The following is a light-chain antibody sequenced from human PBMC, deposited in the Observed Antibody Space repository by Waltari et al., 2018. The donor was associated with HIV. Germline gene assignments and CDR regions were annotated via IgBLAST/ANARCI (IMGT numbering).Light chain of an antibody. Sequence: EIVMTQPPAPLSVSPGERATLSCRASQSVSSNLAWYQQKPGQAPRRLIYGASTRATGIPARFSGSGYGTEFTLTINSLQSEDFAVYYCQQYNNWPLTFGGGTKVEIK. CDR2: GAS. J-gene: IGKJ4*01. CDR3: QQYNNWPLT. CDR1: QSVSSN. V-gene: IGKV3-15*01.